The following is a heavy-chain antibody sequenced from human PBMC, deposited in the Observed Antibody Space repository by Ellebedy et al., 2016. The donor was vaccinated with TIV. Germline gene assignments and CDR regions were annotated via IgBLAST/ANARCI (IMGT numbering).Heavy chain of an antibody. J-gene: IGHJ4*02. CDR2: ISYSGST. D-gene: IGHD4-17*01. V-gene: IGHV4-39*07. CDR1: GGSISSNTYY. Sequence: MPSETLSLTCTVSGGSISSNTYYWGWIRQPPGTGPEWIGSISYSGSTYYNPSLKSRVTISVATSKNQFSLNLSSVTAADTAVYFCARFGAYGDYFDYWGQGTLVTVSS. CDR3: ARFGAYGDYFDY.